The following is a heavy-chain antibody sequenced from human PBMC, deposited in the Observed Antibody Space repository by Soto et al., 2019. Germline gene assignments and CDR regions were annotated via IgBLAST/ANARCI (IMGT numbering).Heavy chain of an antibody. CDR3: ARDRGYCSSTSGYWGWFDP. V-gene: IGHV4-4*07. CDR1: GGSISSYY. CDR2: IYTSGST. J-gene: IGHJ5*02. Sequence: QVQLQESGPGLVKPSETLSLTCTVSGGSISSYYWSWIRQPAGKGLEWIGRIYTSGSTNYNPSLKSRVTMAVDTSKNQFSLKLSSVTAADTAVYYCARDRGYCSSTSGYWGWFDPWGQGTLVTVSS. D-gene: IGHD2-2*01.